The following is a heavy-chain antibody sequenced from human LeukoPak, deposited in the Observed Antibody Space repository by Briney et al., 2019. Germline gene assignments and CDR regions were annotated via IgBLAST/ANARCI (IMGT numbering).Heavy chain of an antibody. CDR1: GFTIGEYA. CDR3: TRDRRDAYNDGYFNL. J-gene: IGHJ2*01. V-gene: IGHV3-49*04. D-gene: IGHD5-24*01. Sequence: PGGSLRLSCTPSGFTIGEYAMTWVRQAPGRGLEWLGFIRSKSYDDTTPYDDSGRGRFTISRDDSKSVTYLQMNSLKTEDTALYFCTRDRRDAYNDGYFNLWGCGTLVTVSS. CDR2: IRSKSYDDTT.